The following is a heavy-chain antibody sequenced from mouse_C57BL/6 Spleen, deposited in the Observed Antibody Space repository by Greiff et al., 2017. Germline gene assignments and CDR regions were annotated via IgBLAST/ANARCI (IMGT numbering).Heavy chain of an antibody. J-gene: IGHJ3*01. D-gene: IGHD4-1*02. CDR3: ARSNWDVPWFAY. V-gene: IGHV1-7*01. CDR1: GYTFTSYW. Sequence: QVQLKQSGAELAKPGASVKLSCKASGYTFTSYWMHWVKQRPGQGREWIGYINPSSGYTKYNQKFKDKATLTADKSSSTAYMQLSSLTYEDSAVYYCARSNWDVPWFAYWGQGTLVTVSA. CDR2: INPSSGYT.